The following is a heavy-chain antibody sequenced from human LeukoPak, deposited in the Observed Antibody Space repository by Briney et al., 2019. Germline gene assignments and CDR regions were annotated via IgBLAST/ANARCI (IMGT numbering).Heavy chain of an antibody. Sequence: PGGSLRLSCAASGFAFSRNWMHWVRQAPGKGLVWVSRIKSDGSATHYADSVKGRFTISRDNAKNTLYLQMNSLRVEDTAVYYCVTDPDSGGWSTFDYWGQGTLVTVSS. CDR2: IKSDGSAT. V-gene: IGHV3-74*01. CDR1: GFAFSRNW. J-gene: IGHJ4*02. CDR3: VTDPDSGGWSTFDY. D-gene: IGHD6-19*01.